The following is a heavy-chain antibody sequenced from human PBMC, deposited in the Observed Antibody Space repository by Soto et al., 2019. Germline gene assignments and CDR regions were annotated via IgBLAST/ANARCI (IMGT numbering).Heavy chain of an antibody. CDR2: INHSGST. J-gene: IGHJ4*02. V-gene: IGHV4-34*01. D-gene: IGHD4-4*01. CDR3: ARGYRRGLDY. Sequence: RIRQPPGKGLEWIGEINHSGSTTYNPSLMSRVTISVDTSKNQFSLKLNSVTAADSAVYYCARGYRRGLDYWGQGTVVTVSS.